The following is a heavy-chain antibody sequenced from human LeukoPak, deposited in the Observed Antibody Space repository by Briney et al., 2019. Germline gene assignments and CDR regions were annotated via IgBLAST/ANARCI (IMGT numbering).Heavy chain of an antibody. CDR3: ARGSLYYYDSSGTDY. CDR1: GFTFSSYG. Sequence: PGGSLRLSCAASGFTFSSYGRDGVGQAQGKGREGGAVKWYDGSNKYYADSVKGRFTISRDNSKNTLYLQMDSLRAEDTAVYYCARGSLYYYDSSGTDYWGQGTLVTVSS. D-gene: IGHD3-22*01. CDR2: KWYDGSNK. J-gene: IGHJ4*02. V-gene: IGHV3-33*01.